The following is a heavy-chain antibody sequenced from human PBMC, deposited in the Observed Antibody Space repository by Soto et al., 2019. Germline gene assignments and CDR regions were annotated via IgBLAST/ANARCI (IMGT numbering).Heavy chain of an antibody. CDR2: ISSSGSTI. Sequence: GGSLRLSCAASGFTFSDYYMSWIRQAPGKGLEWVSYISSSGSTIYYADSVKGRFTISRDNAKNSLYLQMNSLRAEDTAVYYCARVGDPLGITFGGVIPYFDYWGQGTLVTVSS. D-gene: IGHD3-16*02. V-gene: IGHV3-11*01. J-gene: IGHJ4*02. CDR3: ARVGDPLGITFGGVIPYFDY. CDR1: GFTFSDYY.